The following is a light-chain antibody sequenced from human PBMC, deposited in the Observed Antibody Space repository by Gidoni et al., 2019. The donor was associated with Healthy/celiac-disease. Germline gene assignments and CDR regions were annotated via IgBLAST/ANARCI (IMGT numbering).Light chain of an antibody. V-gene: IGLV3-19*01. Sequence: SVALGQTVRITCQGDSLRSYYASWYQQKPGQAPVLVIYGKNNRPSGIPDRFSGSSSGNTASLTITGAQAEDEADYYCNSRDSSGNHRGVFGGGTKLTVL. CDR3: NSRDSSGNHRGV. CDR1: SLRSYY. CDR2: GKN. J-gene: IGLJ2*01.